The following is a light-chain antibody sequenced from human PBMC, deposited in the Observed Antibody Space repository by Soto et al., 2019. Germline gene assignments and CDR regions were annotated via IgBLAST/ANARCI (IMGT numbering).Light chain of an antibody. J-gene: IGKJ4*01. CDR3: QQSYGTPLT. V-gene: IGKV1-39*01. Sequence: DMEMTQSPLSLSASVGDRVTITCRASQSMSNYLNWYQHKPGKVPKLLIYAASSLQSGVPTRFSGSGSGTDFTLTINSLQPEDFATYYCQQSYGTPLTFGGGTKIEIK. CDR2: AAS. CDR1: QSMSNY.